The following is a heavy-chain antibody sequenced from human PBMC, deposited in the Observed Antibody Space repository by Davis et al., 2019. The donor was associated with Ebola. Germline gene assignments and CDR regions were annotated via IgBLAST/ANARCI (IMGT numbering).Heavy chain of an antibody. CDR3: TRASTFIAVAQDFDY. CDR2: IRSKAYGGTT. Sequence: GGSLRLSCTASGFTFGDYAMSWVRQAPGKGLEWVGFIRSKAYGGTTEYAASVKGRFTISRDDSKSIAYLQMNSLKTEDTAVYYCTRASTFIAVAQDFDYWGQGTLVTVSS. V-gene: IGHV3-49*04. J-gene: IGHJ4*02. CDR1: GFTFGDYA. D-gene: IGHD6-19*01.